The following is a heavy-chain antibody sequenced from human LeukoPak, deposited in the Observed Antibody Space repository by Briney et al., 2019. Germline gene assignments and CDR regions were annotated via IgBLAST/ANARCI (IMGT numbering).Heavy chain of an antibody. CDR3: AKDTDSSGINFDY. J-gene: IGHJ4*02. CDR1: GFTFSSYG. V-gene: IGHV3-30*18. Sequence: GGSLRLSCATSGFTFSSYGIDWVRQAPGKGLEWVAVISYDGSNKYYADSVKGRFTISRDNSKNTLYLQMNSLRAEDTAAYYCAKDTDSSGINFDYWGQGTLVTVSS. CDR2: ISYDGSNK. D-gene: IGHD3-22*01.